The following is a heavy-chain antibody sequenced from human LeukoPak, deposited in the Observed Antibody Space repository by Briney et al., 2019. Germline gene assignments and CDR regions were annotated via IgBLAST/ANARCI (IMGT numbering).Heavy chain of an antibody. CDR2: IYTSGST. Sequence: SETLSLTCTVSGGSISSGSYYWSWIRQPAGKGLEWIGRIYTSGSTNYNPSLKSRVTISVDTSKNQFSLKLSSVTAADTAVYYCARAILEWGLDYWGQGTLVTVSS. D-gene: IGHD3-3*01. J-gene: IGHJ4*02. CDR1: GGSISSGSYY. V-gene: IGHV4-61*02. CDR3: ARAILEWGLDY.